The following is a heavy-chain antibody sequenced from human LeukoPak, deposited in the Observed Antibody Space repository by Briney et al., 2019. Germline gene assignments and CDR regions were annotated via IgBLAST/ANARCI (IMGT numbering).Heavy chain of an antibody. Sequence: GRSLRLSCAASGFTFSSYGMHWVRQAPGKGLEWVAVISYDGSNKYYADSVKGRFTISRDNSKNTLYLQMNSLRAEDTAVYYCATTVVARDAFDIWGQGIMVTVSS. J-gene: IGHJ3*02. CDR2: ISYDGSNK. V-gene: IGHV3-30*03. D-gene: IGHD2-15*01. CDR1: GFTFSSYG. CDR3: ATTVVARDAFDI.